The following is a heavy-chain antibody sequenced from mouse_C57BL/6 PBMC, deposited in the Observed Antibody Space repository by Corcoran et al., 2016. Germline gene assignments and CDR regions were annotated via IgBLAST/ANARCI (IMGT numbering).Heavy chain of an antibody. CDR1: GYTFTTYG. J-gene: IGHJ4*01. V-gene: IGHV9-3*01. Sequence: QIQLVQSGPELKKPGETVKISCKASGYTFTTYGMSWVKQAPGKGLKWMGWINTYSGVPTYADDFKGRFAFFLETSASTAYLQINNLKNEDTATYFCARDGSSYFYAMDYWGQGTSVTVSS. D-gene: IGHD1-1*01. CDR3: ARDGSSYFYAMDY. CDR2: INTYSGVP.